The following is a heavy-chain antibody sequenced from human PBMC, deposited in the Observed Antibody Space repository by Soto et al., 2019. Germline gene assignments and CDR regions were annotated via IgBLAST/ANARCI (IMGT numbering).Heavy chain of an antibody. CDR1: GFSLSTSGVG. CDR2: IYWDDDK. CDR3: AHRRETVVKLLWFGELPEPHAAPFDY. Sequence: GSGPTLVNPTQTLTLTCTFSGFSLSTSGVGVGWIRQPPGKALEWLALIYWDDDKRYSPSLKSRLTITKDTSKNQVVLTMTNMDPVDTATHYCAHRRETVVKLLWFGELPEPHAAPFDYWGQGTLVTVSS. J-gene: IGHJ4*02. V-gene: IGHV2-5*02. D-gene: IGHD3-10*01.